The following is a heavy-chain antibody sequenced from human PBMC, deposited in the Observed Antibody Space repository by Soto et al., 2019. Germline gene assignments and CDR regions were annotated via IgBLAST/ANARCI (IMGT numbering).Heavy chain of an antibody. Sequence: QLQLQESGSGLVKPSQTLSLTCAVSGGSISSGGYSWSWIRQPPGKGLEWIGYIYHSGSTYYNTSLKSRVTISVDRSKNQFSLKLRSVTAADTAVYYCARAIGWFGELLGGYYFDYWGQGTLVTVSS. J-gene: IGHJ4*02. CDR2: IYHSGST. CDR3: ARAIGWFGELLGGYYFDY. CDR1: GGSISSGGYS. D-gene: IGHD3-10*01. V-gene: IGHV4-30-2*01.